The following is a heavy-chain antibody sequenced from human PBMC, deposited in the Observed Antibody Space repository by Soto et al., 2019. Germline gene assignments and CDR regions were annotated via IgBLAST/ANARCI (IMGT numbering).Heavy chain of an antibody. V-gene: IGHV3-23*01. CDR3: AKDPPPKYYYGSGSYFGADY. CDR2: ISGSGGST. Sequence: GGSLRLSCAASGFTFSSYAMSWVRQAPGKGLEWVSAISGSGGSTYYADSVKGRFTISRDNSKNTLYLQMNSLRAEDTAVYYCAKDPPPKYYYGSGSYFGADYWGQGTLVTVSS. D-gene: IGHD3-10*01. J-gene: IGHJ4*02. CDR1: GFTFSSYA.